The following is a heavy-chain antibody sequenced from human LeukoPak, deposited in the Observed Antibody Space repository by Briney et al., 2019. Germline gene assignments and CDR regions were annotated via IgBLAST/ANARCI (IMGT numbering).Heavy chain of an antibody. CDR1: GFTFRSYA. CDR2: IYYSGST. Sequence: GSLRLSCAASGFTFRSYAMSWVRQAPGKGLEWIGSIYYSGSTYYNPSLKSRVTISVDTSKNQFSLKLSSVTAADTAVYYCARHPRTYYYGSGSFDYWGQGTLVTVSS. CDR3: ARHPRTYYYGSGSFDY. V-gene: IGHV4-39*01. D-gene: IGHD3-10*01. J-gene: IGHJ4*02.